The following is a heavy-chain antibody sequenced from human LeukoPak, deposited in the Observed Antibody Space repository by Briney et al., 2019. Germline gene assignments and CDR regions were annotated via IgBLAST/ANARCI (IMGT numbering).Heavy chain of an antibody. V-gene: IGHV3-11*01. Sequence: GGSLRLSCAACGFTFSDYYMRWIRQAPGKGGEGVSYISSSGSTIYYADSVKGRFTISRDNAKNSLYLQMNSLRAEDTAVYYCARDSSGYFEVYFDYWGQGTLVTVSS. CDR2: ISSSGSTI. CDR1: GFTFSDYY. D-gene: IGHD3-22*01. J-gene: IGHJ4*02. CDR3: ARDSSGYFEVYFDY.